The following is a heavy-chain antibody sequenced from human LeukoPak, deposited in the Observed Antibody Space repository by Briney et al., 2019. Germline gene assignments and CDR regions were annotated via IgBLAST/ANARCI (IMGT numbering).Heavy chain of an antibody. J-gene: IGHJ4*02. CDR1: GFTFSNFE. Sequence: PGGSLRLSCAASGFTFSNFEMNWVRQAPGKGLEWVSYISSSGSTIHYADSVKGRLTISRDNAKNSLYLQMNSLRAEDTAVYYCARQQLQLWYDWGQGTLVTVSS. CDR3: ARQQLQLWYD. CDR2: ISSSGSTI. V-gene: IGHV3-48*03. D-gene: IGHD5-18*01.